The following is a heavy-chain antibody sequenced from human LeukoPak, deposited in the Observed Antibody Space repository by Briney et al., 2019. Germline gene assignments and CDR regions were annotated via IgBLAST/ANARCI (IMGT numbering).Heavy chain of an antibody. CDR2: ISAYNGNT. CDR1: GYTFTSCG. J-gene: IGHJ4*02. V-gene: IGHV1-18*01. D-gene: IGHD3-22*01. Sequence: AAGKVSCKAAGYTFTSCGISWVRQGPGQGLGWMGWISAYNGNTNYAQKLQGRGTMTTDTSTSTAYMELRSLRSDDTAVYYCARVSSGYRYYDSSGSFDYWGQGTLVTVSS. CDR3: ARVSSGYRYYDSSGSFDY.